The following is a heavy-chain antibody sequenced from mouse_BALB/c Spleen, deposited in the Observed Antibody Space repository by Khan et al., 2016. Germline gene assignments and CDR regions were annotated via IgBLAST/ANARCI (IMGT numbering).Heavy chain of an antibody. Sequence: VQLQQSGAELVKPGASVKLSCTAAGFNIKDTYMHWVKQRPEQGLEWNGRIYAANGNTKYDPKFQGKATITVDTFSNTAYLQLSSLTSEDTAVYYCARSTDYWGQGTTLTVSS. CDR2: IYAANGNT. CDR3: ARSTDY. CDR1: GFNIKDTY. J-gene: IGHJ2*01. V-gene: IGHV14-3*02.